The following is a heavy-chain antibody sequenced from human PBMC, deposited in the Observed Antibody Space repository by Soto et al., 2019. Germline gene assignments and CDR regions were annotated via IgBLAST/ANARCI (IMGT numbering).Heavy chain of an antibody. CDR2: ISYGGGTT. D-gene: IGHD3-22*01. CDR1: EFTFSNYA. Sequence: PGGSLRLSCAASEFTFSNYAMSWVRQAPGKGLEWVSAISYGGGTTYYADSVKGRFTISRDNSKNTLYLQMNRLRAEDTAVYYCAKNPLHYYDSTGYHFDYWGQGTLVTVSS. CDR3: AKNPLHYYDSTGYHFDY. V-gene: IGHV3-23*01. J-gene: IGHJ4*02.